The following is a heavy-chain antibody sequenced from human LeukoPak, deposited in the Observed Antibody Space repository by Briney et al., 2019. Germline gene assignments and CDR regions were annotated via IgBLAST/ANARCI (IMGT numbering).Heavy chain of an antibody. CDR2: IIPIFGTA. Sequence: ASVKVSCKASGGTFSSYAISWVRQAPGQGLEWMGGIIPIFGTANYAQKFQGRVTITADESTSTAYMELSSLRSEDTAVYYCARDLTYSSGRYIPHGFDPWGQGTLVTVSS. D-gene: IGHD6-19*01. CDR3: ARDLTYSSGRYIPHGFDP. V-gene: IGHV1-69*13. J-gene: IGHJ5*02. CDR1: GGTFSSYA.